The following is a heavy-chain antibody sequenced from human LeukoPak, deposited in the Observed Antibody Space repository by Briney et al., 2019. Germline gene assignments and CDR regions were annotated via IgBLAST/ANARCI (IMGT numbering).Heavy chain of an antibody. V-gene: IGHV3-21*01. CDR2: ISSSSSYI. D-gene: IGHD3-22*01. J-gene: IGHJ5*02. CDR3: ARDGLVDDSSS. Sequence: GGSLRLSCAASGFTFSSYSMNWVRQAPGKGLEWVSSISSSSSYIYYADSVKGRFTISRDNAKNSLYLQMNSLRAEDTAAYYCARDGLVDDSSSWGQGTLVTVSS. CDR1: GFTFSSYS.